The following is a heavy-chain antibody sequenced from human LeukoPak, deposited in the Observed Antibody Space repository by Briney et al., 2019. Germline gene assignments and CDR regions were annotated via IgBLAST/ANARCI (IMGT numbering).Heavy chain of an antibody. CDR1: GFTFDDYA. D-gene: IGHD3-22*01. Sequence: GRSLRLSCAASGFTFDDYAMHWVRQAPGKGLEWVSGISWNSGSIGYADSVKGRFTISRDNAKNSLYLQMNSLRAEDMALYYCAKGEDSGYYFDYFDYWGKEPWSPSPQ. V-gene: IGHV3-9*03. CDR3: AKGEDSGYYFDYFDY. J-gene: IGHJ4*01. CDR2: ISWNSGSI.